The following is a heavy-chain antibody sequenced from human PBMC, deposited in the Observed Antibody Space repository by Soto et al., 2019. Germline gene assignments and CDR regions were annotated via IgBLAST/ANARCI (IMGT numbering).Heavy chain of an antibody. CDR2: IYPGDSDT. D-gene: IGHD6-13*01. V-gene: IGHV5-51*01. CDR1: GYSFTSYW. CDR3: ARRYSSSWYEANWFDP. J-gene: IGHJ5*02. Sequence: GESLKISCKGSGYSFTSYWIGWVRQMPGKGLEWMGIIYPGDSDTRYSPSFQGQVTISADKSTSTAYLQWSSLKASDTAMYYCARRYSSSWYEANWFDPWGQGTLVTVSS.